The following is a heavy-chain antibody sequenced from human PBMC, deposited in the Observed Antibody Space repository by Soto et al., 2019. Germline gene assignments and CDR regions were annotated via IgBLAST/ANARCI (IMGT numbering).Heavy chain of an antibody. CDR2: IYYNGRT. V-gene: IGHV4-31*03. D-gene: IGHD5-12*01. J-gene: IGHJ3*02. Sequence: QVQLQESGPGLVKPSQTLSLTCTVSGASIRSGGYYWSWIRQHPGKGLEWIGFIYYNGRTYYNPSLKSRVTISVDTPKNQFSLNLSSVTAADTAVYYCAARRDGYDYHAFDIWGQGTLVTVSS. CDR3: AARRDGYDYHAFDI. CDR1: GASIRSGGYY.